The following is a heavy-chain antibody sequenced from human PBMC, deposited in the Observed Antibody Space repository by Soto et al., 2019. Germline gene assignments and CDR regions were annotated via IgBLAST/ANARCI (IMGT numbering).Heavy chain of an antibody. J-gene: IGHJ6*02. CDR3: ASSSLIENYYYYGMDV. CDR1: GGSISSYY. D-gene: IGHD2-15*01. CDR2: IYTSGST. V-gene: IGHV4-4*07. Sequence: SETLSLTCTVSGGSISSYYWSWIRQPAGKGLEWIGRIYTSGSTNYNPSLKSRVTMSVDTSKNQFSLKLSSVTAADTAVYYCASSSLIENYYYYGMDVWGQGTAVTVSS.